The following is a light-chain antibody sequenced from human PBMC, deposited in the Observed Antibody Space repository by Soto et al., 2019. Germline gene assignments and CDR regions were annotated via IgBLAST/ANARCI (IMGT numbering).Light chain of an antibody. CDR2: AAS. CDR3: LQSDSLPHT. V-gene: IGKV1-12*01. CDR1: QGISSW. Sequence: DIQMTQSPSSVSASVGDRVTITCRASQGISSWLAWYQQKPGKAPKLLIYAASSLQSGVPSRFSGSGSGTDFSLTISTLPPEEFATYYCLQSDSLPHTFGLGTKLEIK. J-gene: IGKJ2*01.